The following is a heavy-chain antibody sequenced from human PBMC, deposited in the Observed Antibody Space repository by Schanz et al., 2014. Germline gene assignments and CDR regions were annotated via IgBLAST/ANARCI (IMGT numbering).Heavy chain of an antibody. CDR3: AKGPYYYYYMDV. V-gene: IGHV3-21*01. CDR2: ISSRSSHI. J-gene: IGHJ6*03. Sequence: EVQLVESGGGLVQPGGSLRLSCTASGFTFSDYWMSWVRQAPGKGLEWVSSISSRSSHIYYADSVKGRFTISGDSSKYTVYLQMNSLRADDTAVYYCAKGPYYYYYMDVWGNGTTVAVSS. CDR1: GFTFSDYW.